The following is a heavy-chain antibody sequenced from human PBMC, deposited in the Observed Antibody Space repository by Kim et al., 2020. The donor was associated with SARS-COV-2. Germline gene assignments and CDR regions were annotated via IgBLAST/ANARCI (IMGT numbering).Heavy chain of an antibody. Sequence: SETLSLTCAVYGGSFSGYYWSWIRQPPGKGLEWIGEINHSGSTNYNPSLKSRVTISVDTSKNQFSLKLSSVTAADTAVYYCARWGSITMVRGVIGASPWGQGTLVTVSS. D-gene: IGHD3-10*01. J-gene: IGHJ5*02. CDR3: ARWGSITMVRGVIGASP. CDR1: GGSFSGYY. V-gene: IGHV4-34*01. CDR2: INHSGST.